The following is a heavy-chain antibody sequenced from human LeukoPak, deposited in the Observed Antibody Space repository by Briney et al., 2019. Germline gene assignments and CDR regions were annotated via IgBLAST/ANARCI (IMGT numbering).Heavy chain of an antibody. D-gene: IGHD3-22*01. CDR1: GFTFSSYW. J-gene: IGHJ4*02. V-gene: IGHV3-74*01. CDR3: AREGTSGYYYSFDY. CDR2: INSDGSSI. Sequence: GGSLRLSCAASGFTFSSYWMHWVRQAPGPGPVWVSRINSDGSSISYADSVKGRFTISRDNAKNTLYLHMNSLRAEDTAVYYCAREGTSGYYYSFDYWGQGTLVTVSS.